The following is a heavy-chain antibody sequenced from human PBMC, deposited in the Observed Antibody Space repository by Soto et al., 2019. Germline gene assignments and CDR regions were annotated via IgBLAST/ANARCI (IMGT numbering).Heavy chain of an antibody. Sequence: QVQLQESGPGLVKPSQTLSLTCTVSGRSISNGDYYWSWIRQPPGKGLEWIGYIYYSGSTSYNPSLKCRGTISVDTTNNQFSLKLSPVTAADTAVYYCASGRWLANFDYWGQGTLVTVSS. V-gene: IGHV4-30-4*01. CDR2: IYYSGST. J-gene: IGHJ4*02. CDR1: GRSISNGDYY. D-gene: IGHD1-26*01. CDR3: ASGRWLANFDY.